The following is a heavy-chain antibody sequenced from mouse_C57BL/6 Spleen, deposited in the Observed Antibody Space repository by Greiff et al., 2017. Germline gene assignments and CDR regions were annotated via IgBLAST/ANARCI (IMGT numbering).Heavy chain of an antibody. J-gene: IGHJ3*01. Sequence: EVKLVESGAELVRPGASVKLSCTASGFNIKDDYMHWVKQRPEQGLEWIGWIDPENGDTEYASKFQGKATITADTSSNTAYLQLSSLTSEDTAVYYCITGDYGSSYVFAYWGQGTLVTVSA. CDR2: IDPENGDT. V-gene: IGHV14-4*01. D-gene: IGHD1-1*01. CDR3: ITGDYGSSYVFAY. CDR1: GFNIKDDY.